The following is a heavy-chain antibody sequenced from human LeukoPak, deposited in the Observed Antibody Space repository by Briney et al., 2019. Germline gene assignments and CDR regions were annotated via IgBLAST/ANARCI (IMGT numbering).Heavy chain of an antibody. V-gene: IGHV5-51*01. J-gene: IGHJ4*02. D-gene: IGHD3-3*01. CDR3: ARHTSPTDFWSGYPFDY. CDR2: IYSGGSDT. Sequence: GAALKISSKGSGYSFTSYWIGWVRQMPGKGLEWMGSIYSGGSDTRYSPSLQGQVTISADKSISTSYLQLSSLKASDTAMYYCARHTSPTDFWSGYPFDYWGQGTLVTVSS. CDR1: GYSFTSYW.